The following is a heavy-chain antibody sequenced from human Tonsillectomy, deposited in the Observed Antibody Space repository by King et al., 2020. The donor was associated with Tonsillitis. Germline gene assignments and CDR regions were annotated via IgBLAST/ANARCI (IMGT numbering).Heavy chain of an antibody. CDR1: GFTFSSYA. V-gene: IGHV3-23*04. CDR3: ECIAVAGPSY. Sequence: VQLVESGGGLVQPGESLRLSCAASGFTFSSYATSWVRQAPGKGLEWVSAISGSGSTYYADSVKGRFTFPRDSSKNTLYLQMNSLRAEDTAVYFCECIAVAGPSYWGQGTLVTVSS. J-gene: IGHJ4*02. CDR2: ISGSGST. D-gene: IGHD6-19*01.